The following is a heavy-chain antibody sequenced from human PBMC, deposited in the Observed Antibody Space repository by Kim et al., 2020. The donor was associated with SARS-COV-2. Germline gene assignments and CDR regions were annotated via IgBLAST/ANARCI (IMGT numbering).Heavy chain of an antibody. CDR3: AKAMQSAVVGTGYYDV. J-gene: IGHJ2*01. V-gene: IGHV3-23*01. D-gene: IGHD6-13*01. Sequence: SVKDRLTISRENSKNTLYLQMNSMRAEDTAVYYCAKAMQSAVVGTGYYDVWGRGTLVTVSS.